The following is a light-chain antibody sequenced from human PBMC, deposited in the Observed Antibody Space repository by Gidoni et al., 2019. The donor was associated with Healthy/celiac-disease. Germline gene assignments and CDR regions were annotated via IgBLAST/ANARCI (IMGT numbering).Light chain of an antibody. V-gene: IGKV3-11*01. CDR2: DAS. CDR3: QQRSNWPPGAS. CDR1: QSVSSY. Sequence: EIVLTQSPATLSLSPGERATLSYRPSQSVSSYLAWYQQKPGQAPRLLIYDASNRATGIPARFSGSGSGTDFTLTISSLEPEDFAVYYCQQRSNWPPGASFGPGTKVDIK. J-gene: IGKJ3*01.